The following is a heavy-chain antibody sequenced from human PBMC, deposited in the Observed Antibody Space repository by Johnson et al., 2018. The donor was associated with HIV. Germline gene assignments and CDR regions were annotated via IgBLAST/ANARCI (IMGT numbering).Heavy chain of an antibody. J-gene: IGHJ3*01. V-gene: IGHV3-30*04. CDR1: GFTFSSYT. Sequence: QVQLVESGGGVVQPGRSLRLSCAASGFTFSSYTMHWVRQAPGKGLEWVAVISYDGTNKYYADSVKARFTISRDNSKNTRYLQMTNLRLQDTAVYFCAKAYCPGCDAFDFWGQGTMVTVSS. D-gene: IGHD2-21*01. CDR2: ISYDGTNK. CDR3: AKAYCPGCDAFDF.